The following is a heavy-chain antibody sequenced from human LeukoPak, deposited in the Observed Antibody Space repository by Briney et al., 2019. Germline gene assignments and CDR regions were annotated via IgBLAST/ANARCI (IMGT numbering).Heavy chain of an antibody. V-gene: IGHV4-39*01. J-gene: IGHJ6*02. CDR2: IYYSGST. CDR1: GGSISSSSYY. D-gene: IGHD3-10*01. Sequence: SETLSLTCTVSGGSISSSSYYWGWIRQPPGKGLEWIGSIYYSGSTYYNPSLKSRVTISVDTSKNQFSLKLSSVTAADTAVYYCARHYYGSGSFYYYYDMDVWGQGTTVTVSS. CDR3: ARHYYGSGSFYYYYDMDV.